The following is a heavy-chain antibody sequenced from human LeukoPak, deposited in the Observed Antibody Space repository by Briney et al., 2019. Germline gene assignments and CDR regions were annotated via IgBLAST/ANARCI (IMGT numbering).Heavy chain of an antibody. V-gene: IGHV4-34*01. Sequence: SETLSLTCAVSGGSFSGYYWSWIRQPPGKGLEWIGEVNHSGSTNYNPSLKSRVTISVDTSKNKFSLKLSSVTAADTAVYYCARVPGDDSSSWYGYFDYWGQGTLVTVSS. CDR1: GGSFSGYY. J-gene: IGHJ4*02. D-gene: IGHD6-13*01. CDR3: ARVPGDDSSSWYGYFDY. CDR2: VNHSGST.